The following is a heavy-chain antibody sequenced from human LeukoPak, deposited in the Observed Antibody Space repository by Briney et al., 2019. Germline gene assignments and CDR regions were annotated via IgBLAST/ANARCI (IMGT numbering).Heavy chain of an antibody. D-gene: IGHD5-18*01. CDR2: ICGYNGHT. Sequence: GASVKVSCKAFDYTFTTFGINWVRQAPGQGPEWMGWICGYNGHTDYAQRLQGRVTMTRDTSTNTAYMELRSLRSDDTAVYYCARGSAYTLGLQWYFDLWGRGTLVTVSS. V-gene: IGHV1-18*01. J-gene: IGHJ2*01. CDR3: ARGSAYTLGLQWYFDL. CDR1: DYTFTTFG.